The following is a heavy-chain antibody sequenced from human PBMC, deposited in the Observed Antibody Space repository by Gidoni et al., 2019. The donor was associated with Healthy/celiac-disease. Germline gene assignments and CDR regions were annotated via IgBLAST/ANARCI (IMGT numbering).Heavy chain of an antibody. J-gene: IGHJ4*02. V-gene: IGHV3-9*01. CDR3: AKDIGDIAVAGSFDY. CDR2: ISWNSGSI. D-gene: IGHD6-19*01. CDR1: GFTFDDYA. Sequence: EVLLVESGGGLVQPGRSLRLHCAASGFTFDDYAMHWVRQAPGKGLEWVSGISWNSGSIGYADAVKGRFTISRDNAKNSLYLQMNSLRAEDTALYYCAKDIGDIAVAGSFDYWGQGTLVTVSS.